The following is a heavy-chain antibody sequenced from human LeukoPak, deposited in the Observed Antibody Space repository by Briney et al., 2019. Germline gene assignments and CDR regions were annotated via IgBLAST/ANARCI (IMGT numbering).Heavy chain of an antibody. Sequence: SSETLSLTCTVSGGSISNHHWSWIRQPPGKGLEWIGYIYTSGSTSYNPSLKSRVTISADTSKNQFSLKLSSVTAADTAVYYCASSTPRELGRDYYYGRDVWGQGTTVTVSS. CDR3: ASSTPRELGRDYYYGRDV. CDR1: GGSISNHH. J-gene: IGHJ6*02. D-gene: IGHD1-26*01. CDR2: IYTSGST. V-gene: IGHV4-4*09.